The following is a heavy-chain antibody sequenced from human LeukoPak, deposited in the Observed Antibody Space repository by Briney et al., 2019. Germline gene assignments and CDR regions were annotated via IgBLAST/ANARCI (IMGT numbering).Heavy chain of an antibody. CDR3: ANQGYSYARRYFDY. CDR2: ISSSSSYI. V-gene: IGHV3-21*04. D-gene: IGHD5-18*01. Sequence: SGGSLRLSCAASGFTFSNYSMNWVRQAPGKGLEWVSSISSSSSYIYYADSVKGRFTISRDNAKNSLYLQMNSLRAEDTAVYYCANQGYSYARRYFDYWGQGTLVTVSS. CDR1: GFTFSNYS. J-gene: IGHJ4*02.